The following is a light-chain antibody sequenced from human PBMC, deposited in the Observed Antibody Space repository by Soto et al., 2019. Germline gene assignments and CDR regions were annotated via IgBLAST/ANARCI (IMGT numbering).Light chain of an antibody. CDR3: PQRGLWYT. V-gene: IGKV3-11*01. CDR1: QSVSSY. Sequence: EIVLTQSPATLSLSPGERATLSCRASQSVSSYLAWYQQKPGQAPRLLIYDVSNRATGIPARCSGSGSGTDFTLTIRSVEPEDFAVYYCPQRGLWYTLGQGTKLEIK. J-gene: IGKJ2*01. CDR2: DVS.